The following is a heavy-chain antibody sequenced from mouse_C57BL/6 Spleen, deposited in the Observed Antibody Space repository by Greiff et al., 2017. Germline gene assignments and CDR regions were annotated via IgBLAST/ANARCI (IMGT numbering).Heavy chain of an antibody. CDR2: IYPGNGDT. D-gene: IGHD1-1*02. J-gene: IGHJ4*01. Sequence: VQLQQSGAELVNPGASLRISCKAPGSAFRSSWMSEGKERAGEGREWIEQIYPGNGDTNYKGKFKSKATLTADKSASTAYMQLSSLTSEDSAVYFCARAIGEDMDVWGKGTSVTVSS. CDR1: GSAFRSSW. CDR3: ARAIGEDMDV. V-gene: IGHV1-80*01.